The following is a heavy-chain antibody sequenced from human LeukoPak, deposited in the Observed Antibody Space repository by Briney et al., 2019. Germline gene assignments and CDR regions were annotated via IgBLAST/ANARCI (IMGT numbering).Heavy chain of an antibody. Sequence: GGSLRLSCAASGFTFSSYWMSWVRQAPGKGLEWVANIKQDGSEKYYVDSVKGRLTISRDNAKNSLYLQMNSLRAEDTAVYYCARDRDDILTGLDYWGQGTLVTVSS. CDR1: GFTFSSYW. D-gene: IGHD3-9*01. J-gene: IGHJ4*02. CDR2: IKQDGSEK. CDR3: ARDRDDILTGLDY. V-gene: IGHV3-7*01.